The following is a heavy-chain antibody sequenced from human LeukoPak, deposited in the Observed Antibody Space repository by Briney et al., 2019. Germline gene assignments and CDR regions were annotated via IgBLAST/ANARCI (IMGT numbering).Heavy chain of an antibody. CDR1: GYTFTNYD. D-gene: IGHD2-21*01. Sequence: ASVKVSCKASGYTFTNYDINWVRQATGQGPEWMGWMNPKSGNTGYAQKFQGRLSMTRDTSITTAYMELSSLTSEDTAVYYCARATRGDLLSEFWGQGSPITVSS. J-gene: IGHJ4*02. V-gene: IGHV1-8*01. CDR3: ARATRGDLLSEF. CDR2: MNPKSGNT.